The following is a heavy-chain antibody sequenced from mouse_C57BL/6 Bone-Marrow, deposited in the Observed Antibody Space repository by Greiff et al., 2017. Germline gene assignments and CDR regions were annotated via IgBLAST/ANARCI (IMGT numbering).Heavy chain of an antibody. Sequence: QVQLQQPGAELVMPGASVKLSCTASGYTFTSYWMHWVKQRPGQGLEWIGEIDPSDSYTNYNQKFKGKSTLTVDKSSSTAYMQLSSLTSEDSAVYYCARSGGRWLLGFAYWGQGTLVTVSA. CDR2: IDPSDSYT. CDR3: ARSGGRWLLGFAY. D-gene: IGHD2-3*01. J-gene: IGHJ3*01. V-gene: IGHV1-69*01. CDR1: GYTFTSYW.